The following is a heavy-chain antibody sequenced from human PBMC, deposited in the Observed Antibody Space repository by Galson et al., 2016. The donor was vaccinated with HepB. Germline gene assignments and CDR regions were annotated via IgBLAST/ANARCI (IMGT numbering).Heavy chain of an antibody. V-gene: IGHV3-30*04. J-gene: IGHJ4*02. CDR1: GFTFSSYA. CDR2: ISYDGSNK. D-gene: IGHD5-18*01. CDR3: ARVEVDTAMDYYFDY. Sequence: SLRLSCAASGFTFSSYAMHWVRQAPGKGLEWVAVISYDGSNKYYADSVKGRFTISRDNSKNTLYLQMTSLRAEDTAVYYCARVEVDTAMDYYFDYWGQGTLVTVSS.